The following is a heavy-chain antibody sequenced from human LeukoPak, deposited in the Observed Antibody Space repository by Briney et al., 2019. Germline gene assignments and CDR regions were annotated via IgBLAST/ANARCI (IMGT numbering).Heavy chain of an antibody. J-gene: IGHJ3*02. D-gene: IGHD1-7*01. CDR1: GFTFSSYW. CDR2: IKQDGSEK. CDR3: ASGGNWNYGAFDI. V-gene: IGHV3-7*01. Sequence: GGSLRLSCAASGFTFSSYWMSWVRQAPGKGLEWVANIKQDGSEKYYVDSVKGRFTISRDNAKNSLYLQMNSLRAEDTAVYYCASGGNWNYGAFDIWGQGTMVTVSS.